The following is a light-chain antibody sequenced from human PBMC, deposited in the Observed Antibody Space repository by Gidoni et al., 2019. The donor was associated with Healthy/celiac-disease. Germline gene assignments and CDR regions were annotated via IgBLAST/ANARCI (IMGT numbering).Light chain of an antibody. J-gene: IGLJ1*01. Sequence: QSVLTQPPSASGTPGQRVTISCSGSSSNIGSNYVYWYQQLPGPAPQLLIYRNNQRPSGVPDRFSGSKSGTSASLAISGLRSEDEADYYCAAWDDSLSGYVVGTGTKVTVL. CDR3: AAWDDSLSGYV. CDR2: RNN. V-gene: IGLV1-47*01. CDR1: SSNIGSNY.